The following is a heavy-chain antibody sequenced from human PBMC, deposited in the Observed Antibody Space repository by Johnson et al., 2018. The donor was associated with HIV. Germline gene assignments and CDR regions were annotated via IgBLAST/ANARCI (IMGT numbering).Heavy chain of an antibody. CDR1: GFTFSSYG. CDR3: TTGAFHAYDM. D-gene: IGHD1-1*01. CDR2: IRYDGSDK. Sequence: VQLVESGGGVVQPGGSLRLSCAGSGFTFSSYGMHWVSQAPGKGLEWVSFIRYDGSDKHYADSVKGRFTISRENAKNSLYLQMNSLRAEDTAVYYCTTGAFHAYDMWGQGTMVTVS. J-gene: IGHJ3*02. V-gene: IGHV3-30*02.